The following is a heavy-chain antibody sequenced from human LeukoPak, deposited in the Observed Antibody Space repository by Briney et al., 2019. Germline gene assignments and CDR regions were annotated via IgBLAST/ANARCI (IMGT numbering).Heavy chain of an antibody. D-gene: IGHD3-22*01. CDR3: ARFPHYYDSSSYSF. Sequence: PGGSLRLSCAASGFTFSSYEMNWVRQAPGKGLEWVSYISSVNGTIYYADSVKGRFTISRDNAKNSLYLQMNSLRDEDTAVYYCARFPHYYDSSSYSFWGQGTLVTVSS. CDR2: ISSVNGTI. J-gene: IGHJ4*02. CDR1: GFTFSSYE. V-gene: IGHV3-48*03.